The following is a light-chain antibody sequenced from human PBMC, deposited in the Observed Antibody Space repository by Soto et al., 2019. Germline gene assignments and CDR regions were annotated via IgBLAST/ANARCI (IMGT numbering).Light chain of an antibody. CDR1: NSNIGNNN. J-gene: IGLJ2*01. CDR2: ENN. V-gene: IGLV1-51*02. CDR3: GTWDSSLSAVV. Sequence: QSVLTQPPSVSAAPGQTVTISCSGSNSNIGNNNVCWYQQFPGTAPKLLIYENNYRPSGIPDRFSGSKSATSATLGITGLQTGDEADYYCGTWDSSLSAVVFGGGTKVTVL.